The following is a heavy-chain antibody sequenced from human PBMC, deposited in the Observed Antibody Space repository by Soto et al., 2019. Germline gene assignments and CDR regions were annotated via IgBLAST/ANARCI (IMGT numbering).Heavy chain of an antibody. CDR2: TYYRSKWYN. J-gene: IGHJ4*02. CDR1: GDSVSSNSAA. D-gene: IGHD5-18*01. V-gene: IGHV6-1*01. Sequence: SQTLSLTCAISGDSVSSNSAAWNWIRQSPSRGLEWLGRTYYRSKWYNDYAVSVKSRITINPDTSKNQFSLQLNSVTPEDTAVYYYARAGPIQLWMQASYYFDYWGQGTLVTVSS. CDR3: ARAGPIQLWMQASYYFDY.